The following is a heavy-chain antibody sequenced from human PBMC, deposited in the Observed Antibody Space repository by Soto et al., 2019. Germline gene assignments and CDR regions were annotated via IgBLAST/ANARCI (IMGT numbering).Heavy chain of an antibody. CDR3: ARNYDSSSYEYYYYGMDV. CDR1: GYTFTSYA. D-gene: IGHD6-6*01. J-gene: IGHJ6*02. V-gene: IGHV1-3*01. Sequence: ASVKVSCKASGYTFTSYAMHWVRQAPGQRLEWMGWINAGNGNTKYSQKFQGRVTITRDTSASTAYMELSSLRSEDTAVYYCARNYDSSSYEYYYYGMDVWGQGTTVTVS. CDR2: INAGNGNT.